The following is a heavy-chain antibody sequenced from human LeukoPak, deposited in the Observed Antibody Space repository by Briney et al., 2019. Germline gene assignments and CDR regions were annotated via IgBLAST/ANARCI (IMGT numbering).Heavy chain of an antibody. J-gene: IGHJ5*02. V-gene: IGHV4-59*08. CDR1: GGSISSYY. CDR2: IYYSGST. CDR3: ARHKDWNDGWFDP. Sequence: PSETLSLTCTVSGGSISSYYWSWIRQPPGKGLEWIGYIYYSGSTNYNPSLESRVTISVDTSKNQFSLKLSSVTAADTAVYYCARHKDWNDGWFDPWGQGTLVTVSS. D-gene: IGHD1-1*01.